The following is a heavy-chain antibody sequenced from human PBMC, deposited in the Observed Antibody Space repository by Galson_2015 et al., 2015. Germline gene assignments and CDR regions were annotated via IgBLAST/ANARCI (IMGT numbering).Heavy chain of an antibody. V-gene: IGHV3-23*01. D-gene: IGHD3-10*01. CDR3: AKEGSILGIKDRVKYSHH. CDR1: GFTFNSYA. Sequence: SLRLSCAASGFTFNSYAMSWVRQAPGKGLGWVSSISGSGSTTYYADSVKGRFTISRDNSKNTLYLQMNSLRVEDTAVFYCAKEGSILGIKDRVKYSHHWGQGTLVTVSS. CDR2: ISGSGSTT. J-gene: IGHJ1*01.